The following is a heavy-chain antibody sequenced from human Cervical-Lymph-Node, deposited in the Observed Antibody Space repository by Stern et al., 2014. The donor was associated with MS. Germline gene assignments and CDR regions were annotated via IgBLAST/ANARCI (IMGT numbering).Heavy chain of an antibody. CDR1: GFTFSNSA. Sequence: QMQLVQSGPEIKKPGTSVKVSCEASGFTFSNSAMQWVRQARGQRPEWIGWIVVGSGKTTYAQKFQDRVTITRDMSTSTAYMELSSLRSEDTAVYYCAAEIGYGGSSYWGQGTLVTVSS. CDR3: AAEIGYGGSSY. D-gene: IGHD3-10*01. J-gene: IGHJ4*02. CDR2: IVVGSGKT. V-gene: IGHV1-58*02.